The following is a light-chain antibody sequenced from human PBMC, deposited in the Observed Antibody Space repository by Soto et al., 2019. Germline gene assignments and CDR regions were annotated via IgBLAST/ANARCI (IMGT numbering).Light chain of an antibody. CDR1: QSVSSSY. J-gene: IGKJ2*01. V-gene: IGKV3-20*01. CDR3: QQYGSSPLYT. CDR2: GAS. Sequence: EIELTQSPGTLSLSPGERATLSCRASQSVSSSYLAWYQQKPGQAPRLLIYGASSRATGIPDRISGSGSGTDFTLTISSLEPEDFAVYYCQQYGSSPLYTFGQGTKLEIK.